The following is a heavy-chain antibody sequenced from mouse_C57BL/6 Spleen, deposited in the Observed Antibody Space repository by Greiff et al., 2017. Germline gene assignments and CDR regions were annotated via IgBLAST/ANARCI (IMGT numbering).Heavy chain of an antibody. CDR3: ARSHYGSPFDY. CDR2: IYPGDGDT. D-gene: IGHD1-1*01. CDR1: GYAFSSSW. J-gene: IGHJ2*01. Sequence: QVQLQQSGPELVKPGASVKISCKASGYAFSSSWMNWVKQRPGKGLEWIGRIYPGDGDTNYNGKFKGKATLTADKSSSTAYMQLSSLTSEDSAVYFCARSHYGSPFDYWGQGTTRTVSS. V-gene: IGHV1-82*01.